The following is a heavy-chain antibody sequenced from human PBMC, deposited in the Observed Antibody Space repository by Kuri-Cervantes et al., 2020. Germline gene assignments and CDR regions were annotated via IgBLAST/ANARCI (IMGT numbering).Heavy chain of an antibody. V-gene: IGHV4-34*01. CDR2: INHSGST. CDR3: ARGRGSSWYYFQH. CDR1: GGSFSDYY. D-gene: IGHD6-13*01. J-gene: IGHJ1*01. Sequence: GSLRLSCAVYGGSFSDYYWSWIRQPPGKGLEWIGEINHSGSTNYNPSLKSRVTISVDTSKNQFSLKLSSVTAADTAVYYCARGRGSSWYYFQHWGQGTLVTVSS.